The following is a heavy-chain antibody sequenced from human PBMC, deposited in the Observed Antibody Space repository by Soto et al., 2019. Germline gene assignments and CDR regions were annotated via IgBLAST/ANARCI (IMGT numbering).Heavy chain of an antibody. CDR2: ISYSVST. Sequence: SETLSLTCTVSGGSVRSGSHYWSWIRQPPGKGLEWIVYISYSVSTSYNPSLKSRVTISVDTSKTQFSLKLSSVTAADTAVYFCARGDRRGYSYGSIDYWGQGILVTVSS. V-gene: IGHV4-61*01. CDR1: GGSVRSGSHY. CDR3: ARGDRRGYSYGSIDY. J-gene: IGHJ4*02. D-gene: IGHD5-18*01.